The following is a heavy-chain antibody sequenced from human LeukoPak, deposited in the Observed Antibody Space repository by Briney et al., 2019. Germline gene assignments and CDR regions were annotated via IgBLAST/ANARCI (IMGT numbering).Heavy chain of an antibody. CDR2: INIDGSST. V-gene: IGHV3-74*01. CDR3: ATSTYCSGGGCYSRSFQY. CDR1: RFTFSSYW. J-gene: IGHJ4*02. D-gene: IGHD2-15*01. Sequence: GGSLRHSCAASRFTFSSYWMHSVRQAPGKGLVWVSRINIDGSSTTYADSLNGRLTISRDNAKNTLYLQMNSLRAEDTAVYYCATSTYCSGGGCYSRSFQYWGQGTLVTVPS.